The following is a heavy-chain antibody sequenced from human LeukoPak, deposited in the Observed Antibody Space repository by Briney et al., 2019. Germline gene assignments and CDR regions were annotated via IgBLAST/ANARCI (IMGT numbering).Heavy chain of an antibody. D-gene: IGHD6-13*01. Sequence: GGSLRLSCAASGFTFSSYEMNWVRQAPGKGLEWVSYISSSGSTIYCADSVKGRFTISRDNAKNSLYLQMNSLRAEDTAVYYCARGGTYSSSWYPGWFDPWGQGTLVTVSS. CDR2: ISSSGSTI. J-gene: IGHJ5*02. CDR3: ARGGTYSSSWYPGWFDP. V-gene: IGHV3-48*03. CDR1: GFTFSSYE.